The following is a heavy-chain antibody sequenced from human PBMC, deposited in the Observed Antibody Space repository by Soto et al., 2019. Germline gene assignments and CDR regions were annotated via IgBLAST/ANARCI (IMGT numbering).Heavy chain of an antibody. CDR2: IRSRANNFAT. D-gene: IGHD2-21*02. CDR1: GFIFSGSA. V-gene: IGHV3-73*01. CDR3: ARGQGTAIGDYYYHGMDV. Sequence: GGSLRLSCAASGFIFSGSAIHWVRQASGKGLEWVGRIRSRANNFATSSAASVKGRFTFSRDDSKNTAYLQMNTLKPEDTAVYYCARGQGTAIGDYYYHGMDVWGQGTTVTVSS. J-gene: IGHJ6*02.